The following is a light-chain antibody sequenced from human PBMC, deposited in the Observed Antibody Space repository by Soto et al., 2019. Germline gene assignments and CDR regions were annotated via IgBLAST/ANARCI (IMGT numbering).Light chain of an antibody. CDR3: TSYRSGSTPVI. V-gene: IGLV2-14*01. CDR1: SSDVGRYNF. J-gene: IGLJ2*01. Sequence: QSVLTQPASVSGSPGQSITISCTGTSSDVGRYNFVSWYQHHPGKAPKLMIYEVTNRPSGVSNRFSGSKSGNTASLTISGLQAEDEADYYCTSYRSGSTPVIFGGGTKVTVL. CDR2: EVT.